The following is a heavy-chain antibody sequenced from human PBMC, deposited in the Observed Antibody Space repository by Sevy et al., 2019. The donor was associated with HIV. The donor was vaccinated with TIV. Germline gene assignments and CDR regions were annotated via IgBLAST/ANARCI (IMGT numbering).Heavy chain of an antibody. D-gene: IGHD6-6*01. Sequence: ASVKVSCKVSGYTLTELSMHWVRQAPGKGLEWMGGFDPEDGETIYGQKFQGRVTMTEDTSTDTAYMELSSLRSEDTAVYYCATEHLYSSSSDYFDYWGQGTLVTVSS. CDR1: GYTLTELS. CDR3: ATEHLYSSSSDYFDY. V-gene: IGHV1-24*01. CDR2: FDPEDGET. J-gene: IGHJ4*02.